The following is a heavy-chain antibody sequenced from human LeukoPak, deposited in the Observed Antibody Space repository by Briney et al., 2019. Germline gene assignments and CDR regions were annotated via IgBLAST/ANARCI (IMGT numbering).Heavy chain of an antibody. CDR2: IIGSGGST. D-gene: IGHD6-6*01. V-gene: IGHV3-23*01. CDR3: AKSIAAPGY. CDR1: GFTFSSYA. Sequence: GGSLRLSCAASGFTFSSYAMSWVRQAPGKGLEWVSAIIGSGGSTYYADSVRGRFTISRNNSKNTLYLQLSSLRADDTAVYYCAKSIAAPGYWGQGTLVTVSS. J-gene: IGHJ4*02.